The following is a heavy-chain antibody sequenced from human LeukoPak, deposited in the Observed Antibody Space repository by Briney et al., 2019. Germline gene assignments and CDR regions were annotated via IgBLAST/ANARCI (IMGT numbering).Heavy chain of an antibody. D-gene: IGHD3-22*01. J-gene: IGHJ4*02. CDR3: ALGYYYDSSGSPFDY. V-gene: IGHV4-38-2*01. CDR2: IYHSGST. CDR1: DYSVSSTYY. Sequence: KPSETLSLTCAVSDYSVSSTYYWGWIRQPPGKGLEWIGSIYHSGSTYYNPSLKSRVTISVDTSKNQFSLKLSSVTAADTAVYYCALGYYYDSSGSPFDYWGQGTLVTVSS.